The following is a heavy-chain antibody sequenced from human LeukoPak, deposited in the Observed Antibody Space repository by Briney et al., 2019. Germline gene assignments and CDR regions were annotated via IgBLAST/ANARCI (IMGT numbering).Heavy chain of an antibody. CDR2: INPNSGGT. J-gene: IGHJ6*02. D-gene: IGHD3-3*01. V-gene: IGHV1-2*02. CDR1: GYTFTGYY. CDR3: ARAHNWYYDFWSGYSSYYYYYYGMDV. Sequence: ASVKVSCKASGYTFTGYYMHWVRQAPGQGLEWMGWINPNSGGTNYAQKFQGRVTVTRDTSISTAYMELSRLRSDDTAVYYCARAHNWYYDFWSGYSSYYYYYYGMDVWGQGTTVTVSS.